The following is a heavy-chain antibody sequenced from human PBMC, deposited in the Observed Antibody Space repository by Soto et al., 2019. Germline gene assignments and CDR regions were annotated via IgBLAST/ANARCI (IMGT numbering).Heavy chain of an antibody. J-gene: IGHJ4*02. CDR1: GLNVDLYT. CDR3: SRSLAIDFDS. CDR2: IRRIAYGGTT. Sequence: LYRELYCSASGLNVDLYTMSRVRLTPGKGLEWVGFIRRIAYGGTTDYAASVKGRFTISRDDSRKIVYLQMSRLKIEDTAVYYCSRSLAIDFDSWGQGTLVTVSS. V-gene: IGHV3-49*04.